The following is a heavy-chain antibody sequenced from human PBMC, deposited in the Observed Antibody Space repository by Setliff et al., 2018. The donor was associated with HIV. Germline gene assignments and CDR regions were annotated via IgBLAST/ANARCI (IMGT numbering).Heavy chain of an antibody. CDR3: ARHGNQWLVTIDY. V-gene: IGHV4-39*01. D-gene: IGHD6-19*01. Sequence: PSETLSLTCTVSGDSIGTTTYYWGWIRQSPEKGLEWIGSIYFSGSAYYNPSLESRVTISVDTSKNQFSLKLNSVTAADTAVYYCARHGNQWLVTIDYWGQGTLVTVLL. J-gene: IGHJ4*02. CDR1: GDSIGTTTYY. CDR2: IYFSGSA.